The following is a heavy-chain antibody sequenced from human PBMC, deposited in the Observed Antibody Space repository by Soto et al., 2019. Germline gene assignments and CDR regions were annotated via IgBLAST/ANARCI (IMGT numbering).Heavy chain of an antibody. D-gene: IGHD3-22*01. J-gene: IGHJ4*02. Sequence: GGSLRLSCAASGFAFSSYAMSWVRQAPGKGLKWVSGISGSGGSTYYADSVKGRFTISRDNSKNTLYLQMNSLRAEDTAVYHCAKDGYYYDSSGYYPFDYWGQGTLVTVSS. CDR2: ISGSGGST. V-gene: IGHV3-23*01. CDR1: GFAFSSYA. CDR3: AKDGYYYDSSGYYPFDY.